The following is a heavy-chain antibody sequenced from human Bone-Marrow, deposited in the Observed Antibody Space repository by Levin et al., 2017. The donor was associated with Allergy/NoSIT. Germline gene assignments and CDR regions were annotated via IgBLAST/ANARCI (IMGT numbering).Heavy chain of an antibody. CDR2: IYYSGST. V-gene: IGHV4-31*03. J-gene: IGHJ4*02. CDR1: GGSISSGGYY. CDR3: ARTSYSYGSGYYFDY. D-gene: IGHD5-18*01. Sequence: SETLSLTCTVSGGSISSGGYYWSWIRQHPGKGLEWIGYIYYSGSTYYNPSLKSRVTISVDTSKNQFSLKLSSVTAADTAVYYCARTSYSYGSGYYFDYWGQGTLVTVSS.